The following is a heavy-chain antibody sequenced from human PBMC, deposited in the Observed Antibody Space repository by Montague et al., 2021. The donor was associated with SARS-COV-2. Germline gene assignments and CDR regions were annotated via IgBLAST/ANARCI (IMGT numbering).Heavy chain of an antibody. CDR3: ARGGRDDYHYPIDS. CDR2: VSPDGSDT. D-gene: IGHD5-24*01. J-gene: IGHJ4*02. V-gene: IGHV3-74*01. Sequence: SLRLSCAASGFTFSSYWMHWVRQVPGRGLVWVSRVSPDGSDTTYTDSVEGRFIISRDSVKDTLYLAMSSLGAEDTAVYFCARGGRDDYHYPIDSWGRGTLVTVSS. CDR1: GFTFSSYW.